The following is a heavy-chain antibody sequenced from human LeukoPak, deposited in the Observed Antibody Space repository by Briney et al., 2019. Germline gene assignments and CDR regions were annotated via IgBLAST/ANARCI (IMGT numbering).Heavy chain of an antibody. V-gene: IGHV4-59*12. CDR2: IYFSGTT. J-gene: IGHJ4*02. Sequence: SETLSLTCTVSGDSINAYYWGWIRQPPGKGLEWIGYIYFSGTTKYNPSLESRVTISVDTSKNQFSLKLSSVTAADTAVYYCARERTYYFDYWGQGTQVTVSS. CDR1: GDSINAYY. CDR3: ARERTYYFDY.